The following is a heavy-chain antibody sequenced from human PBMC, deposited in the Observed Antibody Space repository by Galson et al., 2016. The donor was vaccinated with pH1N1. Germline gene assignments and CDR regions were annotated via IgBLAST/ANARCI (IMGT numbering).Heavy chain of an antibody. CDR3: ARQGIDDSSGYFIGHYYYALDV. CDR2: IYPGDSET. CDR1: GYSFTKYC. D-gene: IGHD3-22*01. Sequence: QSGAEVKKPGESLKISCEGSGYSFTKYCIVWVRQTPGKGLEWMGIIYPGDSETRYSPSFQGKVTIAADKSISTAYLHWSSLEASDTAMYYCARQGIDDSSGYFIGHYYYALDVWGQGTTVTVSS. V-gene: IGHV5-51*01. J-gene: IGHJ6*02.